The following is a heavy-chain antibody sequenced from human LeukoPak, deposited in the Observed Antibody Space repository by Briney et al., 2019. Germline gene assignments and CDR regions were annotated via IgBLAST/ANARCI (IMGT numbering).Heavy chain of an antibody. CDR1: GGSISSGDYY. CDR2: IYYSGST. D-gene: IGHD3-10*01. CDR3: ARDWGVTLLDY. Sequence: SSETLSLTCTVSGGSISSGDYYWRWIRQPPGKGLEWIGYIYYSGSTYYNPSLKSRVTISVDTSKNQFSLKLSSVTAADTAVYYCARDWGVTLLDYWGQGTLVTVSS. V-gene: IGHV4-30-4*08. J-gene: IGHJ4*02.